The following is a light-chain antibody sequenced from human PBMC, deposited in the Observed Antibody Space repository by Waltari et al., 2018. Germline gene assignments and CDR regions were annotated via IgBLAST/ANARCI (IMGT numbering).Light chain of an antibody. V-gene: IGKV1-33*01. CDR2: DAS. J-gene: IGKJ2*01. CDR1: QDISNY. Sequence: DIQMTQSPSSLSASVGDRVTTTCQASQDISNYLNWYQQKPGKAPKLLIYDASNLETGVPSRFSGSGSGTDVTFTISSLQPEDIATYYCQQYDNLPSYTFGQGTKLQIK. CDR3: QQYDNLPSYT.